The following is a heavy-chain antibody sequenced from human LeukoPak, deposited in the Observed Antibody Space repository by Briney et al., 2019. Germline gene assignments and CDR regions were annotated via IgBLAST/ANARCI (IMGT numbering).Heavy chain of an antibody. J-gene: IGHJ4*02. V-gene: IGHV3-21*01. CDR2: ISGSSTYI. CDR3: ASFAGGAAGSFDY. D-gene: IGHD6-13*01. CDR1: GFTFSTYT. Sequence: PGGSLRLSCSASGFTFSTYTMNWVRQAPGKGLEWVSSISGSSTYIYYADSVKGRCTISRDNAKNSLYLQMNSLRAEDTAVYYCASFAGGAAGSFDYWGQGTLVTVSS.